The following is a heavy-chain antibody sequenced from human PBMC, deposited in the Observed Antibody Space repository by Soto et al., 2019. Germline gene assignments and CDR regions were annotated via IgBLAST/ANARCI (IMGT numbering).Heavy chain of an antibody. CDR1: GYTFTSYA. D-gene: IGHD6-13*01. CDR2: INAGNGNT. V-gene: IGHV1-3*01. J-gene: IGHJ5*02. Sequence: GASVKVSCKASGYTFTSYAMHWVRQAPGQRLEWMGWINAGNGNTKYSQKFQGRVTITRDTSASTAYMELSSLRSEDTAVYYCARDSVVRGYSSSWYPWFDPWGQGTLVTVSS. CDR3: ARDSVVRGYSSSWYPWFDP.